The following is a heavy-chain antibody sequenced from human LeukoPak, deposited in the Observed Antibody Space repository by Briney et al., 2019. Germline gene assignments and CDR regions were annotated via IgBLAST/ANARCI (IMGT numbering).Heavy chain of an antibody. CDR1: GFTFSNYG. Sequence: GGSLRLSCAASGFTFSNYGMSWVRQAPGKGLEWVSAISGSGGSTYYADSVKGRFTISRDNSKNTLYLQMNSLRAEDTAVYYCAKGRFGELLFDYWGQGTLVTVSS. CDR2: ISGSGGST. V-gene: IGHV3-23*01. D-gene: IGHD3-10*01. CDR3: AKGRFGELLFDY. J-gene: IGHJ4*02.